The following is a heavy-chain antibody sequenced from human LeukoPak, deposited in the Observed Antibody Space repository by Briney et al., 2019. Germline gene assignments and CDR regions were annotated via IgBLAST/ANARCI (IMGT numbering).Heavy chain of an antibody. CDR3: ARSLVDEYYFDY. V-gene: IGHV5-51*01. J-gene: IGHJ4*02. CDR2: IYPADSDT. CDR1: GYSFTTSW. D-gene: IGHD1-26*01. Sequence: GESLKISCKGSGYSFTTSWIGWVRQMPGKGLEWMGIIYPADSDTTYSPSFQGQVTISADKSISTAYLQWSSLKASDTAMYYCARSLVDEYYFDYWGQGTLVAVSS.